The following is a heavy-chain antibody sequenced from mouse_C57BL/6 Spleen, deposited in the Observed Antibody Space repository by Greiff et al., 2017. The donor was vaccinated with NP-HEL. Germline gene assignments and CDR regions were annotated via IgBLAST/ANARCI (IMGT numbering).Heavy chain of an antibody. V-gene: IGHV1-64*01. D-gene: IGHD1-1*01. CDR1: GYTFTSYW. CDR2: IHPNSGST. CDR3: ARCLYGSSYGAMDY. Sequence: QVQLQQPGAELVKPGASVKLSCKASGYTFTSYWMHWVKQRPGQGLEWIGMIHPNSGSTNYNEKFKSKATLTVDKSSSTAYMQLSSLASEDSAVYCGARCLYGSSYGAMDYWGQGTSVTVSS. J-gene: IGHJ4*01.